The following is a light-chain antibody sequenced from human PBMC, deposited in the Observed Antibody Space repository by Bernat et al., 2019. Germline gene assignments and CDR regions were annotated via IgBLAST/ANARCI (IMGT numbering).Light chain of an antibody. CDR3: QQSYSTPMYT. CDR2: AAS. Sequence: DIQMTQSPSSLSASVGDRVTITCRASQSISSYLNLYQHKPGKAPKLLIYAASSLQSGVPSRFSGSGSGTDFTLTISSLQPEDFATYYCQQSYSTPMYTFGQGTKLEIK. V-gene: IGKV1-39*01. J-gene: IGKJ2*01. CDR1: QSISSY.